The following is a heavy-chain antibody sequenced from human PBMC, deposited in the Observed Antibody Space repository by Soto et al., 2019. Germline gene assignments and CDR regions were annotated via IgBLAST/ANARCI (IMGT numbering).Heavy chain of an antibody. CDR1: GGSISSYY. D-gene: IGHD5-12*01. Sequence: SETLSLTCTVSGGSISSYYWSWIRQPAGKGLEWIGRIYTSGSTNYNPSLKSRVTMSVDTSKNQFSLKLSSVTAADTAVYYCARDASSGMARVNNWFDPWGQGTLVTVSS. CDR2: IYTSGST. J-gene: IGHJ5*02. V-gene: IGHV4-4*07. CDR3: ARDASSGMARVNNWFDP.